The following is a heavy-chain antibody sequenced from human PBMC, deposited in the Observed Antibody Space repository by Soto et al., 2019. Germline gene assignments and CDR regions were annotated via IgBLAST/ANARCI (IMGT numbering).Heavy chain of an antibody. CDR3: ARLVGPYHYYYMAV. CDR2: INHSGST. CDR1: GGSFSGYY. D-gene: IGHD2-15*01. J-gene: IGHJ6*03. V-gene: IGHV4-34*01. Sequence: PSETLSLTCAVYGGSFSGYYWSWIRQPPGKGLEWIGEINHSGSTNYNPSLKSRVTISVDTSKNQFSLKLSSVTAADTAVYYCARLVGPYHYYYMAVCGKGSTVTVSS.